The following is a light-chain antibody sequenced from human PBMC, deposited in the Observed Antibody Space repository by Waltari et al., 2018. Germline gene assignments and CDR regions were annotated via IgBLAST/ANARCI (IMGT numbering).Light chain of an antibody. Sequence: QSALTQPPSASGSPGQSVTISCTGPSSDVGPYNYVSWYQQYPGKAPKLIIYEVTNRPSGVPDRFSGSKSGNTASLTVSGLQADDEADYYCCSHGGSNNFYIFGTGTTVTVL. CDR1: SSDVGPYNY. CDR3: CSHGGSNNFYI. CDR2: EVT. V-gene: IGLV2-8*01. J-gene: IGLJ1*01.